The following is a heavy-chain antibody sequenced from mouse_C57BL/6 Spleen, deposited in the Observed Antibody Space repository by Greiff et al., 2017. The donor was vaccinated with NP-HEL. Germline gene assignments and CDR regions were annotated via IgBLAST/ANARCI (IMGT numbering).Heavy chain of an antibody. CDR1: GYTFTSYW. CDR3: ARLGINAVAY. Sequence: QVQLQQPGAELVRPGSSVKLSCKASGYTFTSYWMHWVKQRPIQGLEWIGNIDPSDSETHYNQKFKDKATLTVDKSSSTAYMQLSSLTSEDSAVYFWARLGINAVAYWGQGTLVTVSA. J-gene: IGHJ3*01. D-gene: IGHD1-1*01. CDR2: IDPSDSET. V-gene: IGHV1-52*01.